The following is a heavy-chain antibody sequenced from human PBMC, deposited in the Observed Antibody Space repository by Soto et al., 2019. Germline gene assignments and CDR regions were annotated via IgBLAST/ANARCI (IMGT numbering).Heavy chain of an antibody. J-gene: IGHJ4*02. D-gene: IGHD1-20*01. CDR3: AKSPNNWYPVFDY. Sequence: EVQLLETGGGLIQPGGSLRLSCAASGFSVGITYMSWVRQTPGKGLEWVSVIYAGGTTSYSDSVKGRFTISRDSSKNTLFLHMNGLRAEDTAFYYCAKSPNNWYPVFDYWGQGILVTVSS. CDR1: GFSVGITY. V-gene: IGHV3-53*02. CDR2: IYAGGTT.